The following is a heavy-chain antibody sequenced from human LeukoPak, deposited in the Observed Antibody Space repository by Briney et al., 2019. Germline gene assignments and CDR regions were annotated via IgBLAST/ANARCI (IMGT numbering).Heavy chain of an antibody. D-gene: IGHD4-11*01. CDR3: ARDFATVTTYSYYYGMDV. CDR2: ISDYNGNT. V-gene: IGHV1-18*01. Sequence: ASVKVSCKASGYTFTSYGISWVRQAPGQGLEWMGWISDYNGNTNYAQKLQGRVTMTTDTSTSTAYMELRSLRSDDTAVYYCARDFATVTTYSYYYGMDVWGQGTTVTVSS. J-gene: IGHJ6*02. CDR1: GYTFTSYG.